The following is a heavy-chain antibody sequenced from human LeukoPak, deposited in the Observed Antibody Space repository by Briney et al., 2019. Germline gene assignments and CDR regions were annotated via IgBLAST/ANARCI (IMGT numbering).Heavy chain of an antibody. D-gene: IGHD4-17*01. CDR2: IYYSGST. CDR3: ARETTTEGGFHY. J-gene: IGHJ4*02. V-gene: IGHV4-59*01. CDR1: GGSISRYY. Sequence: SETLSLTCTVSGGSISRYYWNWLRQPPGKGLEWIGYIYYSGSTNYNPSLKSRVTISVDTSKNQFSLKLSSGTAADTAVYYWARETTTEGGFHYWGQGTLVTVSS.